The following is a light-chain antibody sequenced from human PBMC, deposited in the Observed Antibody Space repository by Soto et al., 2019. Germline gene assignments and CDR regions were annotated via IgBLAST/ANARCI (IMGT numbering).Light chain of an antibody. Sequence: QSALTQPASVSGSPGQSITISCTGTSSDVGGYNYVSWYQQHPGKAPKLMIYDVSNRPSGVSNRFSGSKSGNTASLTISGLQAEDEADYSCSSYTSSSTFVVFGGWPKVTVL. CDR2: DVS. CDR3: SSYTSSSTFVV. J-gene: IGLJ2*01. CDR1: SSDVGGYNY. V-gene: IGLV2-14*01.